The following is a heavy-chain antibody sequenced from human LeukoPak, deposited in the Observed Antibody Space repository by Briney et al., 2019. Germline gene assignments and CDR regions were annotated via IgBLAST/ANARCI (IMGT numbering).Heavy chain of an antibody. J-gene: IGHJ2*01. D-gene: IGHD1-20*01. CDR1: EFTFSSYW. CDR3: ARDQGYNWNAGYFDL. CDR2: IKQDGSEK. V-gene: IGHV3-7*01. Sequence: PGGSLRLSCAASEFTFSSYWMSWVRQAPGKGLEWVANIKQDGSEKYYVDSVKGRFTISRDSAKNSLNLQMSSLRVDDTAVYYCARDQGYNWNAGYFDLWGRGTLVTVSS.